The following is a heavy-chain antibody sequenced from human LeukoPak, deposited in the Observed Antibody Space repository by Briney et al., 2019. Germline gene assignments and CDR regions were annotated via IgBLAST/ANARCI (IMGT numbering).Heavy chain of an antibody. CDR1: GYTFTGYY. J-gene: IGHJ6*02. D-gene: IGHD2-2*01. CDR3: AREKVRQSGMDV. V-gene: IGHV1-2*02. Sequence: ASVKVSCKDSGYTFTGYYMHWVRQAPGQGLEWMGWINPNSGGTNYAQKFQGRVTMTRDTSISTAYMELSRLRSDDTAVYYCAREKVRQSGMDVWGQGTTVTVSS. CDR2: INPNSGGT.